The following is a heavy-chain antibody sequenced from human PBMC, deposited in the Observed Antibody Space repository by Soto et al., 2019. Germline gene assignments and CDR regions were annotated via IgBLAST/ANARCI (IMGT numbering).Heavy chain of an antibody. CDR2: IYYSGIT. J-gene: IGHJ6*03. CDR3: ARFPRPAARFYYMDV. V-gene: IGHV4-31*03. D-gene: IGHD2-2*01. Sequence: QVQLQESGPGLVKPSQTLSLTCTVSGGSISSGGYYWSWIRQHPGKGLEWIGYIYYSGITYYNPSLQSRVTISVDTSKNQFSLKLSSVTAADTAVYYCARFPRPAARFYYMDVWGKGTTVTVSS. CDR1: GGSISSGGYY.